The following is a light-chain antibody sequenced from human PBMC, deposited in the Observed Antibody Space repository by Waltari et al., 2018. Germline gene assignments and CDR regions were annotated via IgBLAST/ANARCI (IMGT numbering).Light chain of an antibody. Sequence: QSALTQPASVSGSPGQSITISCTGTSSDVGSYNYVSWYQQHPGKAPKLMIYEVSNRPSGVASRVSGSKSGNTASLTISGLQAEDEADYYCSSYTSSSSYVFGTGTKVTVL. V-gene: IGLV2-14*01. CDR3: SSYTSSSSYV. CDR1: SSDVGSYNY. CDR2: EVS. J-gene: IGLJ1*01.